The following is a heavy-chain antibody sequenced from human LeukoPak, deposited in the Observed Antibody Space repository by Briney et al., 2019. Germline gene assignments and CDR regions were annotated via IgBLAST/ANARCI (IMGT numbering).Heavy chain of an antibody. CDR2: IWYDGSNK. Sequence: GGSLRLSCAASGFTFSYYGMHWVRQAPGKGLEWVAVIWYDGSNKYSADSVKGRFTISRDNSKNTLYLQMNSLRAEDTAVYYCAKVSSSRYPDYWGQGTLVTVSS. CDR1: GFTFSYYG. V-gene: IGHV3-33*06. CDR3: AKVSSSRYPDY. D-gene: IGHD6-13*01. J-gene: IGHJ4*02.